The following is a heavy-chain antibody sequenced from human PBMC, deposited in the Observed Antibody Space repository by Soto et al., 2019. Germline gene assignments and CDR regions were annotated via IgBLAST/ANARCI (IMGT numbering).Heavy chain of an antibody. J-gene: IGHJ3*02. CDR3: ARLTNPHELRLAFDI. Sequence: SVKVSCKASGGTFSSYAISWVRQAPGQGLEWMGGIIPIFGTANYAQKFQGRVTITADESTSTAYMELSSLRSEDTAVYYCARLTNPHELRLAFDIWGQGTMVIVSS. D-gene: IGHD1-7*01. CDR2: IIPIFGTA. CDR1: GGTFSSYA. V-gene: IGHV1-69*13.